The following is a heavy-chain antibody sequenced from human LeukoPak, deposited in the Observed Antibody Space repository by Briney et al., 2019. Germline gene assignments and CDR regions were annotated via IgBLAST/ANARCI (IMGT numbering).Heavy chain of an antibody. V-gene: IGHV3-23*01. D-gene: IGHD6-13*01. Sequence: GGSLRLSCAASGFTFSSYAMSWVRQAPGKGLEWVSAISGSGGSTYYADSVKGRFTISRDNSKNTQYLQMNSLRAEDTAVYYCAKDPISSSWYRAFDYWGQGTLVTVSS. CDR3: AKDPISSSWYRAFDY. CDR1: GFTFSSYA. J-gene: IGHJ4*02. CDR2: ISGSGGST.